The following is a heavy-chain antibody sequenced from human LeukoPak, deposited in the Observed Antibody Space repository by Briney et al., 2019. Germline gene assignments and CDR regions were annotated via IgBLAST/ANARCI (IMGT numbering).Heavy chain of an antibody. CDR2: ISTSTGDT. CDR3: DDNYGIFVNVVY. CDR1: GYSFILYG. D-gene: IGHD4-11*01. J-gene: IGHJ4*02. Sequence: ASVRVSCKTSGYSFILYGISWVRQAPGQGPEGMGWISTSTGDTKYTQKFQGRVTLTTDTSTSTAYMELSSLRSDDTAVYSRDDNYGIFVNVVYWGQGTLVTVSS. V-gene: IGHV1-18*01.